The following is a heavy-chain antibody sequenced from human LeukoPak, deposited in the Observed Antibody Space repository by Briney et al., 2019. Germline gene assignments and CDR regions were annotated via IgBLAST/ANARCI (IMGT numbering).Heavy chain of an antibody. Sequence: SETLSLTCTVSGGSISSYYWSWIRQPPGKGLEWIGEINHSGSTNYNPSLKSRVTISVDTSKNQFSLKLSSVTAADTAVYYCARGGGSGWYVDYWGQGTLVTVSS. CDR1: GGSISSYY. V-gene: IGHV4-34*01. CDR3: ARGGGSGWYVDY. CDR2: INHSGST. D-gene: IGHD6-19*01. J-gene: IGHJ4*02.